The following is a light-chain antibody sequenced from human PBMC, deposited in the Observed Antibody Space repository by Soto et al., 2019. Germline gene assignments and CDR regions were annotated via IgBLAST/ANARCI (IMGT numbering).Light chain of an antibody. CDR2: DVS. CDR3: QQYNGFWS. V-gene: IGKV1-5*01. J-gene: IGKJ1*01. Sequence: DIQMTHSPTTLSASVGDRVTITCRASQSVGTWLAWYQQKPGRAPKLLIYDVSTLESGVPSRFSGSGSGTEFTLTISNLQAEDFAVYYCQQYNGFWSFGRGTKVDIK. CDR1: QSVGTW.